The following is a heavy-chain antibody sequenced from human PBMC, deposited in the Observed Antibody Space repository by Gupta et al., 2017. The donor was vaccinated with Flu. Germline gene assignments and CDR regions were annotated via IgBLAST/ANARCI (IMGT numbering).Heavy chain of an antibody. J-gene: IGHJ6*03. Sequence: QVQLVESGGGVVQPGRSLRLSCAASGFTFSSYGMHWVRQAPGKGLEWVAVISYDGSNKYYADSVKGRFTISRDNSKNTLYLQMNSLRAEDTAVYYCAKGDSSSLGYMDVWGKGTTVTVSS. CDR2: ISYDGSNK. D-gene: IGHD6-13*01. CDR1: GFTFSSYG. V-gene: IGHV3-30*18. CDR3: AKGDSSSLGYMDV.